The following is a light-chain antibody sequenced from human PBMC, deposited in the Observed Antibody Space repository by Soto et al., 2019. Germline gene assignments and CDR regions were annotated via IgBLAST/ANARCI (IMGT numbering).Light chain of an antibody. Sequence: DIQMTQSPSTLPASVGDRVTITCRASQSISVWLAWYQQKAGKAPNLLIYKASRLESGVPSRYSGSGSETEFTLTISGLQPGDSATYYCQQYISYSPTFGQGTKVEVK. V-gene: IGKV1-5*03. CDR1: QSISVW. CDR2: KAS. J-gene: IGKJ1*01. CDR3: QQYISYSPT.